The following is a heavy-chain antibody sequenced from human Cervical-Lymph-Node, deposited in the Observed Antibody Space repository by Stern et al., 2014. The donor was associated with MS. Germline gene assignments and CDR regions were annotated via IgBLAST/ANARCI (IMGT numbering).Heavy chain of an antibody. CDR1: GFTFSYYG. CDR2: LWYEENKT. V-gene: IGHV3-33*01. CDR3: ARDSRDYLNYYGLDV. Sequence: VQLVESGGGVVQPGRSLRLACATAGFTFSYYGMAWVRPAPGQGLGWGALLWYEENKTYYTDSVKGRFTISRDTSKNTLYLQMDNLRAEDTAVYYCARDSRDYLNYYGLDVWGQGTTVTVS. D-gene: IGHD4-17*01. J-gene: IGHJ6*02.